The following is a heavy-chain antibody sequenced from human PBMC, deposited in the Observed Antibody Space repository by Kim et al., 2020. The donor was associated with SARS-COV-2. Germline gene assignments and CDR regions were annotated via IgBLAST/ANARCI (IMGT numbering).Heavy chain of an antibody. CDR1: GFTFSSYG. V-gene: IGHV3-33*01. J-gene: IGHJ4*02. CDR2: IWYDGSNK. D-gene: IGHD3-16*02. Sequence: GGSLRLSCAASGFTFSSYGMHWVRQAPGKGLEWVAVIWYDGSNKYYADSVKGRFTISRDNSKNTLYLQMNSLRAEDTAVYYCARALEGYDYVWGSYRFDPALVYWGQGTLVTVSS. CDR3: ARALEGYDYVWGSYRFDPALVY.